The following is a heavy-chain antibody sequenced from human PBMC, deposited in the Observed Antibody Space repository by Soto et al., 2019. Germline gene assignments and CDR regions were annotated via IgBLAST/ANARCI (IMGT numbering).Heavy chain of an antibody. J-gene: IGHJ4*02. CDR1: GFTFGDYA. V-gene: IGHV3-49*03. CDR2: IRSKAYGGTT. D-gene: IGHD2-15*01. CDR3: TTRVVVVAATPFDS. Sequence: EVQLVESGGGLVQPGRSLRLSCTASGFTFGDYAMSWFRQAPGKGLEWVGFIRSKAYGGTTEYAASVKGRFTISRDDSKSIAYLQMNSLKTEDTAVYYCTTRVVVVAATPFDSWGQGTLVTVSS.